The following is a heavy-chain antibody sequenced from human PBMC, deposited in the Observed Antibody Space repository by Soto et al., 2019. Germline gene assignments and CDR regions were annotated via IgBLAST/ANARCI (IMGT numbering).Heavy chain of an antibody. CDR3: ARVPRDGTGYYYYYYLYV. V-gene: IGHV4-31*03. Sequence: QVQLQESGPGLVKPSQTLSLTCTVSGGSISSGGYYWSWIRQDPAKSLQWMWYIYYSGSTYYNPSLRSRVTISVDTSKNQFSLQIRSVTEPDTAVYYCARVPRDGTGYYYYYYLYVWGKGTTVTVSS. J-gene: IGHJ6*03. D-gene: IGHD1-1*01. CDR1: GGSISSGGYY. CDR2: IYYSGST.